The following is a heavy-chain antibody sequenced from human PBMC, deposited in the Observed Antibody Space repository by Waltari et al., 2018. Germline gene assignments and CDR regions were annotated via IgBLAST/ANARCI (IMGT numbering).Heavy chain of an antibody. CDR3: ARRAAITAAGPTYYMDV. J-gene: IGHJ6*03. D-gene: IGHD6-13*01. CDR1: GYSISSGYY. V-gene: IGHV4-38-2*01. CDR2: IYHSGST. Sequence: QVQLQESGPGLVKPSETLSLTCAVSGYSISSGYYWGWIRQPPGKGLEGIGNIYHSGSTHYNPSLKSRVTISVDTSKNQFSLNLSSVTAADTAVYYCARRAAITAAGPTYYMDVWGKGTTVTVSS.